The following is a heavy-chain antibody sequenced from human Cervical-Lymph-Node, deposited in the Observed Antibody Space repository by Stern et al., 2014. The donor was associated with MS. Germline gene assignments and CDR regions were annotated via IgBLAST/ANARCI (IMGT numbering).Heavy chain of an antibody. D-gene: IGHD1-1*01. Sequence: VQLEESGAEVKKPGSSVKVSCKTSGDTFSSYAISWVRQGPGQWLEWMGGIVPIFGTANYAEKFQGRVTITADVSTNTAYMELSRLGSDDTAVYYCARDSTTGMDVWGQGTTVTVSS. J-gene: IGHJ6*02. CDR1: GDTFSSYA. V-gene: IGHV1-69*01. CDR3: ARDSTTGMDV. CDR2: IVPIFGTA.